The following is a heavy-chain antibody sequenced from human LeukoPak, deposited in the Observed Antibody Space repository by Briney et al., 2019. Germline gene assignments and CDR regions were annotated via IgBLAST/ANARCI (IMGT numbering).Heavy chain of an antibody. J-gene: IGHJ4*02. CDR3: ATDHSYYYDSSGFYY. D-gene: IGHD3-22*01. CDR1: GYTLTELS. V-gene: IGHV1-24*01. CDR2: FDPEDGET. Sequence: ASVKVSCKVSGYTLTELSMHWVRRAPGKGLEWMGGFDPEDGETIYAQKFQGRVTMTEDTSTDTAYMELSSLRSEDTAVYYCATDHSYYYDSSGFYYWGQGTLVTVSS.